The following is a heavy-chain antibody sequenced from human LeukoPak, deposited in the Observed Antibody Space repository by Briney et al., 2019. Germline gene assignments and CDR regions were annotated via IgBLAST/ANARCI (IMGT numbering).Heavy chain of an antibody. D-gene: IGHD5-18*01. Sequence: KTGGSLRLSCAASGFTFSSYTMNWVRQAPGKGLEWVSSISSSSNYIDYADSVKGRFTISRDNAKNSLSLHMNSLRAEDTAVYYCARVYSDAFDHWGQGTLVTVSS. CDR2: ISSSSNYI. CDR1: GFTFSSYT. CDR3: ARVYSDAFDH. J-gene: IGHJ4*02. V-gene: IGHV3-21*01.